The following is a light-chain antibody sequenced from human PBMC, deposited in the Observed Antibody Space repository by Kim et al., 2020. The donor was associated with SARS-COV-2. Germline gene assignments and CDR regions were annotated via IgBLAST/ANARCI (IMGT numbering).Light chain of an antibody. CDR3: NTRDSTSDHVFV. J-gene: IGLJ1*01. CDR1: ILRVYE. Sequence: LEQADSTTALRDILRVYETSWYKQRPGQVPVLVMYGTDNRTTGLPGRFPGSISVNTASLTITGTQAEDEDLNYCNTRDSTSDHVFVFGPSTKVTVL. CDR2: GTD. V-gene: IGLV3-19*01.